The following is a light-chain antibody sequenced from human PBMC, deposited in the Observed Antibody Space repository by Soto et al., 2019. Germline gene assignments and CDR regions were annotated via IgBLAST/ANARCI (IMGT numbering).Light chain of an antibody. CDR3: QTWATDVHVV. CDR2: LNNDGSY. V-gene: IGLV4-69*01. CDR1: SGHSSYS. J-gene: IGLJ2*01. Sequence: QSVLTQPPSASASLGASVKFTCTLSSGHSSYSVAWHQRQPEKGPWYLMKLNNDGSYSKGDGVPDRFSGSSSGAERYLTISSLPHCYEAEYYCQTWATDVHVVFGGGTKLTVL.